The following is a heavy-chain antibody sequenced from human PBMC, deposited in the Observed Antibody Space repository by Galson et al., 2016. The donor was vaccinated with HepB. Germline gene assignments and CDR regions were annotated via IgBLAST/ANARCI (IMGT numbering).Heavy chain of an antibody. CDR3: AKDLGTGGSRPRYYLYGMDV. J-gene: IGHJ6*02. V-gene: IGHV3-30*18. CDR1: GFTFSSYG. D-gene: IGHD6-13*01. CDR2: ISYDGSNK. Sequence: SLRLSYAASGFTFSSYGMHWVRQAPGKGLEWVGVISYDGSNKYYEDSVEGRFTISRDNSKNTVDLQVFSLRAEDTAVYYCAKDLGTGGSRPRYYLYGMDVWGQGTTVTVSS.